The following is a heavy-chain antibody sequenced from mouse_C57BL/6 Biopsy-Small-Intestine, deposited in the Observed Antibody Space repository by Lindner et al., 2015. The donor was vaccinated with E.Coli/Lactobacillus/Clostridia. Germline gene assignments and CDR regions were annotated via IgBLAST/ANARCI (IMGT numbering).Heavy chain of an antibody. D-gene: IGHD2-4*01. Sequence: VQLQESGGGLVKPGGSLKLSCVASGFTFSDFGMHWVRQTPEKGLEWVAYISSGSYTIYYADTVKGRFTTSRDDAKNTLFLQMTSLRSEDTAIYYCARYEYAFDYWGQGTTLTVSS. CDR2: ISSGSYTI. J-gene: IGHJ2*01. V-gene: IGHV5-17*01. CDR3: ARYEYAFDY. CDR1: GFTFSDFG.